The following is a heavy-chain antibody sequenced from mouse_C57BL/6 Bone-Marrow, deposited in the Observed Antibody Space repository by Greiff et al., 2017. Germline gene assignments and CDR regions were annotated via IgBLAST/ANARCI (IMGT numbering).Heavy chain of an antibody. CDR2: IDPFDSDT. CDR3: AREPYFGG. V-gene: IGHV1-69*01. Sequence: VQLQQPGAELVMPGASVKLSCKASGYTFTSYWMHWVKQSPGQGLEWIGEIDPFDSDTNYNEKFKGKSTLTVDKSSSTAYMQLSSLTSEDAAVYYCAREPYFGGWGKGTTLTVSS. J-gene: IGHJ2*01. CDR1: GYTFTSYW.